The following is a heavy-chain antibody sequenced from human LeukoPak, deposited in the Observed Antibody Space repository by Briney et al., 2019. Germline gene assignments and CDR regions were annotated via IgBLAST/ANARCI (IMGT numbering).Heavy chain of an antibody. J-gene: IGHJ6*02. V-gene: IGHV4-4*07. CDR2: SHSRGST. CDR3: AREAEHYYYAMDV. Sequence: SETLSLTCTVSDGSISSDSWSWIRQPAGKGLEWIGRSHSRGSTSYNPSLESRVTISVDTSKNQFPLRLGSLTAADTAVYYCAREAEHYYYAMDVWGQGTTVTVSS. CDR1: DGSISSDS.